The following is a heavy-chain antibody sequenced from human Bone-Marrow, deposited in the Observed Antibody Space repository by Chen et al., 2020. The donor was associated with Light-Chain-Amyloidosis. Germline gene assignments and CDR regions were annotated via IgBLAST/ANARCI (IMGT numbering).Heavy chain of an antibody. Sequence: EVQLLESGGGLVQPGGSLRLSCAASGITFSSYAMSWVRQAPGKGLEWVSAISTRGGSTYYADSVKGRFTISRDNSNNTLYLQMNSLRSEDTAVYYCAKVAVWNYPDDAFDIWGQGTMVTVSS. CDR2: ISTRGGST. D-gene: IGHD1-7*01. J-gene: IGHJ3*02. CDR1: GITFSSYA. V-gene: IGHV3-23*01. CDR3: AKVAVWNYPDDAFDI.